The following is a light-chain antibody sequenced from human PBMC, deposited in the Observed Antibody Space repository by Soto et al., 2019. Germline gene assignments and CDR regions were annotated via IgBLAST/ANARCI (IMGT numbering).Light chain of an antibody. CDR2: KAA. CDR3: HQYNSYST. V-gene: IGKV1-5*03. CDR1: QSISSG. Sequence: DIQMTQSPSTLSASVGDRVTITCRASQSISSGLAWYQQKPGKAPKLLIYKAASLESGVPSRFSGSGSGTEFTLTISSLQPDDFATYYCHQYNSYSTFGQGTKVELK. J-gene: IGKJ1*01.